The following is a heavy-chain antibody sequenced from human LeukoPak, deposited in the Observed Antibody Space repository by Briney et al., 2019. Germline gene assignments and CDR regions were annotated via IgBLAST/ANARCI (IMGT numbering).Heavy chain of an antibody. V-gene: IGHV3-53*01. CDR3: ARASLDN. CDR1: GFSVSSNY. Sequence: GGSLRLSCAASGFSVSSNYISWVRQAPGRGLEWVSDIYSGGSTKYAGSVKARFTISRDNSKNTVYLQMNSLRAEDTAVYYCARASLDNWGQGTLVSVSS. CDR2: IYSGGST. J-gene: IGHJ4*02.